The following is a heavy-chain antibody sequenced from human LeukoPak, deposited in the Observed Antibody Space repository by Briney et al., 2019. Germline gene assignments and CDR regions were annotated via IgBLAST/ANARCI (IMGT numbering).Heavy chain of an antibody. V-gene: IGHV3-15*01. CDR3: TTVTAGYDYVWGSYRYIYFDY. Sequence: PGGSLRLSCAASGFTFSNAWMSWVRQAPGKGLEWVGRIKSKTDGGTTDYAAPVKGRFTISRDDSKNTLYLQMNSLKTEDTAVCYCTTVTAGYDYVWGSYRYIYFDYWGQGTLVTVSS. CDR1: GFTFSNAW. J-gene: IGHJ4*02. CDR2: IKSKTDGGTT. D-gene: IGHD3-16*02.